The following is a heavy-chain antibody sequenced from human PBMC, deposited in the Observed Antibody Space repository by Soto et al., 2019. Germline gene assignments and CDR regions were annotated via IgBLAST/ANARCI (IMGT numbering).Heavy chain of an antibody. J-gene: IGHJ5*02. D-gene: IGHD5-12*01. CDR1: GASLNSDY. CDR3: ARFTYKSGFNWFDP. CDR2: IYHMGGT. V-gene: IGHV4-59*03. Sequence: QVQLQESGPGLVKPSETLSLTCTVSGASLNSDYWSWIRQSPGKGLEWIGYIYHMGGTDYNPSLKSRVTISIDKSKNQFSLNLRSVTAADTAVYFCARFTYKSGFNWFDPWGLGTQVTVSS.